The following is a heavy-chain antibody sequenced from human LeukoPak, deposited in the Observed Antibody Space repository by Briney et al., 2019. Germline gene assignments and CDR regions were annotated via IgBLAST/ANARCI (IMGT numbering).Heavy chain of an antibody. CDR2: IYTSGST. V-gene: IGHV4-4*07. CDR1: GGSISSYY. CDR3: ARGNDFWSGYYSRGWFDP. Sequence: PSETLSLTCTVSGGSISSYYWSWIRQPAGKGLEWIGRIYTSGSTNYNPSLKSRVNMSVDTSKNQFSLKLSSVTAADTAVYYCARGNDFWSGYYSRGWFDPWGQGTLVTVSS. D-gene: IGHD3-3*01. J-gene: IGHJ5*02.